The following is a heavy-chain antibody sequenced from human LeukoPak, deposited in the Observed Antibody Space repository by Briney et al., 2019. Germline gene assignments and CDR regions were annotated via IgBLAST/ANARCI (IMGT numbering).Heavy chain of an antibody. J-gene: IGHJ3*02. V-gene: IGHV4-59*01. CDR3: ARGQLGGAFDI. D-gene: IGHD6-6*01. Sequence: SETLSLTCTVSGGSISSYYWSWIRQPPGKGLEWIGYIYYSGSTNYNPSLKSRVTISVDTSKNQFSLKLSSVTAADTAVYYCARGQLGGAFDIWRQGTMVTVSS. CDR2: IYYSGST. CDR1: GGSISSYY.